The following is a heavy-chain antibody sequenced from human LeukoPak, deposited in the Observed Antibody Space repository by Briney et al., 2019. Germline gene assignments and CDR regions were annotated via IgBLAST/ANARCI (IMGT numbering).Heavy chain of an antibody. CDR2: INPNSGGT. Sequence: ASVKVSCKPSGFTFSGSYMHWVRHAPRGGLGWMGWINPNSGGTNYAQKFQGRVTMTRDTSISTAYMEVSRLRSDDTAVYYCARDGCSGGGCYRVFNFWGQGTLVTVSS. J-gene: IGHJ4*02. V-gene: IGHV1-2*02. CDR3: ARDGCSGGGCYRVFNF. CDR1: GFTFSGSY. D-gene: IGHD2-15*01.